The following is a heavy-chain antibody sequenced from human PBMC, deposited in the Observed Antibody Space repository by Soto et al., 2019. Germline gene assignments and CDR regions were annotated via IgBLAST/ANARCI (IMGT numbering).Heavy chain of an antibody. J-gene: IGHJ5*02. CDR1: GYTFTSYY. CDR2: INPSGGST. V-gene: IGHV1-46*01. Sequence: VASVKVSCKASGYTFTSYYMHWVLQAPGQGLEWMGIINPSGGSTSYAQKFQGRVTMTRDTSTSTVYMELSSLRSEDTAVYYCARGDIVVVPAAYNWFDPWGQGTLVTVSS. D-gene: IGHD2-2*01. CDR3: ARGDIVVVPAAYNWFDP.